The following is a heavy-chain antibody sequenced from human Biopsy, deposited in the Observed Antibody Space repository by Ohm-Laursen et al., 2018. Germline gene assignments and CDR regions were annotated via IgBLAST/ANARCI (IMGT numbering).Heavy chain of an antibody. J-gene: IGHJ4*02. D-gene: IGHD4-23*01. V-gene: IGHV4-59*11. Sequence: SQTLSLTCPVSGGSFTGHYWSWIRQPPGEGLEWIGHISYTGYTSYNASLKSRVTISVDTSRNHFSLRLSSLTAADTAVYYCARGSNDFGGLYFHRWGQGTLLTVSS. CDR2: ISYTGYT. CDR1: GGSFTGHY. CDR3: ARGSNDFGGLYFHR.